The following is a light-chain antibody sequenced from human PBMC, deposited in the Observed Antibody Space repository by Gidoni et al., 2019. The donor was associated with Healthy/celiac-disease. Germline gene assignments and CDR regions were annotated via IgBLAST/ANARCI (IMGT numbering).Light chain of an antibody. J-gene: IGKJ4*01. CDR3: RQSYSTPSLT. V-gene: IGKV1-39*01. CDR1: QSISSY. CDR2: AAS. Sequence: DIQMTPSPSSLSASVGDRVTITCRASQSISSYLNWYQQKPGKAPKLLIYAASSLQSGVPSRFSGSGSGTDFTLTISSLQPEDFATYYCRQSYSTPSLTFGGGTKVEIK.